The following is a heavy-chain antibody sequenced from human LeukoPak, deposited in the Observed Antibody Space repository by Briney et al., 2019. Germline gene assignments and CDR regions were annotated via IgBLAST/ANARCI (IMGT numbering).Heavy chain of an antibody. CDR1: GFTFSDYY. CDR2: ISSSSSYT. J-gene: IGHJ4*02. D-gene: IGHD3-9*01. CDR3: ARGYYDILTCYYFDY. V-gene: IGHV3-11*06. Sequence: GGSLRLSCAASGFTFSDYYMSWIRQAPGKGLEWVSYISSSSSYTNYADSVKGRFTISRDNAKNSLYLQMNSLRAEDTAVYYCARGYYDILTCYYFDYWGQGTLVTVSS.